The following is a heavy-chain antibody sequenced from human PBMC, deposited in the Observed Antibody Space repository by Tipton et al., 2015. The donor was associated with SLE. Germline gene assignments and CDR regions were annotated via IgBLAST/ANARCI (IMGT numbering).Heavy chain of an antibody. CDR3: ARQAVTMVRGAFDI. J-gene: IGHJ3*02. CDR2: IYYSGST. CDR1: GGSISSYY. D-gene: IGHD3-10*01. V-gene: IGHV4-59*08. Sequence: LRLSCTVSGGSISSYYWSWIRQPPGKGLEWIGYIYYSGSTNYNPSLKSRVTISVDTSKNQFSLKLSSVTAADTAVYYCARQAVTMVRGAFDIWGQGTMVTVSS.